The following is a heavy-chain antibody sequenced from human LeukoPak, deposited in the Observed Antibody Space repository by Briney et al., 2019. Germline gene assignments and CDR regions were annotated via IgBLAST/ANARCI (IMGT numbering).Heavy chain of an antibody. J-gene: IGHJ4*02. Sequence: SETLSLTCTVSGGSVTTPNYWWGWVRQPSGKGLEWIGSLSYSGETYYSPSLESRVTISADTSKNQFSLRLTSVTPADTAVYYCASRGNFGYFDYWGQGILVTVSS. CDR2: LSYSGET. D-gene: IGHD3-10*01. V-gene: IGHV4-39*01. CDR3: ASRGNFGYFDY. CDR1: GGSVTTPNYW.